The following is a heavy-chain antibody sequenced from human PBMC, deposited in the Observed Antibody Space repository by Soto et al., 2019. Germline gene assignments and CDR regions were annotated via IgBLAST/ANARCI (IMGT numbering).Heavy chain of an antibody. J-gene: IGHJ4*02. V-gene: IGHV1-3*01. Sequence: AASVKVSCKASGYTFTSYAMHWVRQAPGQRLEWMGWINAGNGNTKYSQKFQGRVTITRDTSASTAYMELSSLRSEDTAVYYCARDQRIQHVLLWFGESPSLDYWGQGTLVTVSS. CDR2: INAGNGNT. D-gene: IGHD3-10*01. CDR3: ARDQRIQHVLLWFGESPSLDY. CDR1: GYTFTSYA.